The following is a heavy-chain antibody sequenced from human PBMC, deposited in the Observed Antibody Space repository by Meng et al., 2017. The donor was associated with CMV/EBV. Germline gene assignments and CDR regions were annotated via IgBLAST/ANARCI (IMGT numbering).Heavy chain of an antibody. Sequence: SPKISRAASGFTFSDYYMSWSRQAPGKGLEWVSYISSSGSTIYYADSVKGRFTITRDNAKNSLYLQMNSLRAEDTAVYYCAKGSRLPEGIYYYGMDVWGQGTTVTVSS. CDR1: GFTFSDYY. CDR3: AKGSRLPEGIYYYGMDV. CDR2: ISSSGSTI. V-gene: IGHV3-11*04. D-gene: IGHD2-2*01. J-gene: IGHJ6*02.